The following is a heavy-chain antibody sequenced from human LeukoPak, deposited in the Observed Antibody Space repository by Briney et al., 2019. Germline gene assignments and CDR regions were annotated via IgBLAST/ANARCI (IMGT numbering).Heavy chain of an antibody. V-gene: IGHV4-39*01. Sequence: PSETLSLTSTVSGGSIISSSYYWGWIRQPPGKGLEWIGSSYYSGSTYYNPSLKSRVTISVDTSKNQFSLKLSSVTAADTAVYYCASVSASYSSSWYGPDPFDYWGQGTLVTVSS. CDR2: SYYSGST. CDR3: ASVSASYSSSWYGPDPFDY. CDR1: GGSIISSSYY. D-gene: IGHD6-13*01. J-gene: IGHJ4*02.